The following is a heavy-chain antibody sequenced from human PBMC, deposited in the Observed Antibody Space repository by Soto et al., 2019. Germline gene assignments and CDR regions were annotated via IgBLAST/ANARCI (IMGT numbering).Heavy chain of an antibody. J-gene: IGHJ4*02. CDR2: IIPILGIA. CDR1: GGTFSSYT. Sequence: QVQLVQSGAEVKKPGSSVKVSCKASGGTFSSYTISWVRQAPGQGLEWMGRIIPILGIANYAQKFQGRVTITADKSTSTAYMELSSLRSEDTAVYYCARARGFRCSGGSCYIDYWGQGTLVTVSS. V-gene: IGHV1-69*02. CDR3: ARARGFRCSGGSCYIDY. D-gene: IGHD2-15*01.